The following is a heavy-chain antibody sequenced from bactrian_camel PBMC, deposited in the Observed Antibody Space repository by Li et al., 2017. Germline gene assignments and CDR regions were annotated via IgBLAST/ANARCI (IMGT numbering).Heavy chain of an antibody. CDR3: AADPGSNIGMGTHLDVCAHTYY. CDR1: GAPFDDSD. Sequence: HVQLVESGGDSVQAGETLTLSCTASGAPFDDSDMGWYRQTPGYECELVATIGSDSTTYYADSVKGRFTISRDNAKNTVYLQMNSLKPEDTAVYYCAADPGSNIGMGTHLDVCAHTYYWGQGTQVTVS. V-gene: IGHV3S55*01. J-gene: IGHJ4*01. CDR2: IGSDSTT. D-gene: IGHD3*01.